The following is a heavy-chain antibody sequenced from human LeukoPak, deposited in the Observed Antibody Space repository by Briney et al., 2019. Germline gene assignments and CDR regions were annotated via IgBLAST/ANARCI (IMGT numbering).Heavy chain of an antibody. CDR3: AKRGVVIRVILVGFHKEAYYFDS. D-gene: IGHD3-22*01. V-gene: IGHV3-23*01. CDR2: LGGSGGTT. CDR1: GITLSNYG. J-gene: IGHJ4*02. Sequence: LGGSLRLSCAVSGITLSNYGMSWVRQAPGKGLEWVAGLGGSGGTTNYADSVKGRFTISRDNRKNTLYLQMNSLRAEDTAVYFCAKRGVVIRVILVGFHKEAYYFDSWGQGALVTVSS.